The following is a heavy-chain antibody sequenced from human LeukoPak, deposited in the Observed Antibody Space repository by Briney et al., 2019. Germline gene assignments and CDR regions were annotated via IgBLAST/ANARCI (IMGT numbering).Heavy chain of an antibody. D-gene: IGHD3-9*01. Sequence: GGSLRLSCAASGFTFSSYSMNWVRQAPGKGLEWVSSISSSSSYIYYADSVKGRFTIPRDNAKNSLYLQMNSLRAEDTAVYYCARERVGYDILTGYYTNYFDYWGQGTLVTVSS. J-gene: IGHJ4*02. V-gene: IGHV3-21*01. CDR2: ISSSSSYI. CDR3: ARERVGYDILTGYYTNYFDY. CDR1: GFTFSSYS.